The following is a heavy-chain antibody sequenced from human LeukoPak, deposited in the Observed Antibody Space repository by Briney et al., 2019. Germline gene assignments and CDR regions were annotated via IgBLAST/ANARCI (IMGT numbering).Heavy chain of an antibody. J-gene: IGHJ6*04. CDR2: ISSGSSYI. D-gene: IGHD2-15*01. CDR3: ARDQVAPTPLGYYYYGMDV. CDR1: GFTFSSYS. V-gene: IGHV3-21*01. Sequence: PGGSLRLSCAASGFTFSSYSMNWVRQAPGKGLEWVSSISSGSSYIYYADSVKGRFTISRDNAKNSLYLQMNSLRAEDTAVYYCARDQVAPTPLGYYYYGMDVWGKGTTVTVSS.